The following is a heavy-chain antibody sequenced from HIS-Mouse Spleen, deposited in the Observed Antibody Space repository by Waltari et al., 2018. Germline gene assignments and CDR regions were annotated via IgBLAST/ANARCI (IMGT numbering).Heavy chain of an antibody. D-gene: IGHD6-6*01. Sequence: QVQLQESGPGLVKPSETLSLTCTVSGGPISSYYWSWIRQPPGKGLEWIGYIYYSGSTNYNPSLKSRVTISVDTSKNQFSLKLSSVTAADTAVYYCARHPSSSSDYWGQGTLVTVSS. CDR1: GGPISSYY. J-gene: IGHJ4*02. CDR3: ARHPSSSSDY. V-gene: IGHV4-59*08. CDR2: IYYSGST.